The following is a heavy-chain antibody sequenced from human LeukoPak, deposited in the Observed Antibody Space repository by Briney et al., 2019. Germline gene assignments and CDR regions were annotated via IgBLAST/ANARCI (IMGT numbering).Heavy chain of an antibody. D-gene: IGHD5-18*01. J-gene: IGHJ4*02. CDR2: IWYDGSNK. Sequence: GRSLRLSCAASGFTFSSYGMHWVRQAPGKGLEWVAVIWYDGSNKYYADSVKGRFTISRDNSKNTLYLQMNSLRAEDTAVYYCARWEYSYGYYFDYWGQGTLVTVSS. V-gene: IGHV3-33*01. CDR1: GFTFSSYG. CDR3: ARWEYSYGYYFDY.